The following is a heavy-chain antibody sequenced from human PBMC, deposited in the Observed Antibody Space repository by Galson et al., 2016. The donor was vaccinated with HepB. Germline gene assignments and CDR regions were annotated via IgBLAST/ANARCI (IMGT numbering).Heavy chain of an antibody. CDR3: FDY. CDR1: GGSFNSGNW. J-gene: IGHJ4*02. CDR2: IYHTGTI. Sequence: SETLSLTCAVSGGSFNSGNWWNWVRQSPGKGLEWIGQIYHTGTINYNPSLKSRITISVDTSNYRVSLNLTSLTAADTAIYDYFDYWGLGTLVTVS. V-gene: IGHV4-4*02.